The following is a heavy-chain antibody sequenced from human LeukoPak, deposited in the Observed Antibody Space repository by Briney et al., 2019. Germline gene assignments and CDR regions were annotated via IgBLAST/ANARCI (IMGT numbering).Heavy chain of an antibody. CDR3: ARFSSGSHYDAFDI. Sequence: ASVKVSCKVSGYTLTELSMHWVRQAPGKGLEWMGGFDPEDGETIYAQKFQGRVTMTEDTSTDTAYMELSRLRSEDTAVYYCARFSSGSHYDAFDIWGQGTMVTVSS. CDR2: FDPEDGET. V-gene: IGHV1-24*01. J-gene: IGHJ3*02. D-gene: IGHD1-26*01. CDR1: GYTLTELS.